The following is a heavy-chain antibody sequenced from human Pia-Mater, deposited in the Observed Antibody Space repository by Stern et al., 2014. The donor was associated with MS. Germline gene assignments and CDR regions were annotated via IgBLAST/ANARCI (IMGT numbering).Heavy chain of an antibody. Sequence: VQLVESGAEVKKPGASVNISCVTSGYTFTTYYVHWVRQAHGQGLEWMGIINTSDGDTSHTRKFQDRVTVTRDTSASTVYLKLSSLKSEDTAVYYCARQRTTGHMDFDYWGQGTLVTVSS. CDR1: GYTFTTYY. D-gene: IGHD1-1*01. V-gene: IGHV1-46*01. CDR3: ARQRTTGHMDFDY. CDR2: INTSDGDT. J-gene: IGHJ4*02.